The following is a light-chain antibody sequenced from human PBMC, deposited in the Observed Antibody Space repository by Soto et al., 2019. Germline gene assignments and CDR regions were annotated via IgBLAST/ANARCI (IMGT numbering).Light chain of an antibody. J-gene: IGKJ1*01. CDR1: QSFSSW. CDR2: DVS. CDR3: QQYDTYPWT. V-gene: IGKV1-5*01. Sequence: DIQMTQSPSTLSASVGDRVTITCRASQSFSSWLAWYQQKPGKAPKLLIYDVSTLQSGVPSRFSGGGSGTEFTITISSLQPDDFATYYCQQYDTYPWTFGQGTKVEIK.